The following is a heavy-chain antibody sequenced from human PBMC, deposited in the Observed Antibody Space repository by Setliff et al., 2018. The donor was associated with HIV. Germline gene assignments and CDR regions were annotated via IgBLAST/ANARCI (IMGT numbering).Heavy chain of an antibody. V-gene: IGHV3-7*01. J-gene: IGHJ4*02. CDR2: IKQDGSEK. CDR1: GFTFSTYW. Sequence: GGSLRLSCAASGFTFSTYWMSWVRQAPGKGLEWVANIKQDGSEKYYVDSVKGRFTISRDNAKNSLYVQMDSLRVEDTAVYYCTTTAEAGHFDYWGQGTRVTVSS. D-gene: IGHD6-13*01. CDR3: TTTAEAGHFDY.